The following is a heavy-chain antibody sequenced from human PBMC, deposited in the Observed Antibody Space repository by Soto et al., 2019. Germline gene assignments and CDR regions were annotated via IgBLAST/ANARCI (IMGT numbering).Heavy chain of an antibody. CDR3: ARDLDTPIVPRPPGS. J-gene: IGHJ5*02. D-gene: IGHD5-18*01. CDR2: ISYDGSNK. V-gene: IGHV3-30-3*01. CDR1: GFTFSSYA. Sequence: GGSLRLSCAASGFTFSSYAMHWVRQAPGKGLEWVAVISYDGSNKYYADSVKGRFTISRDNSKNTLYLKMNSLRAEDTAVYYCARDLDTPIVPRPPGSWGQGTLVTVSS.